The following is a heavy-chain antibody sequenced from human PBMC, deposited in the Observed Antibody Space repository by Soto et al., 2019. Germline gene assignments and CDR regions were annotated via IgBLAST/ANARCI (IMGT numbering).Heavy chain of an antibody. J-gene: IGHJ5*02. D-gene: IGHD1-20*01. V-gene: IGHV1-69*13. CDR2: IIPIFGTA. Sequence: SSVKVSCKASGGTFSSYAISWVRQAPGQGLEWMGGIIPIFGTANYAQKFQGRVTITADEYTSTAYMELSSLRYEDTTVYYCARLPITGTTGAWFEPWGHGTLVTVSS. CDR3: ARLPITGTTGAWFEP. CDR1: GGTFSSYA.